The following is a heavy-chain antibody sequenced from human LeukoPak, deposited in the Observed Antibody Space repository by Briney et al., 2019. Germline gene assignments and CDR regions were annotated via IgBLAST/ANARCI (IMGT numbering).Heavy chain of an antibody. Sequence: PGRSLRLSCAASRFTFDDYAMHWVRQAPGKGLEWVSGISWNSGSIGYADSVKGRFTISRDNAKNSLYLQMNSLRAEDTALYYCAKDTNRGLIDYWGQGTLVTVSS. CDR1: RFTFDDYA. CDR3: AKDTNRGLIDY. CDR2: ISWNSGSI. J-gene: IGHJ4*02. D-gene: IGHD1-14*01. V-gene: IGHV3-9*01.